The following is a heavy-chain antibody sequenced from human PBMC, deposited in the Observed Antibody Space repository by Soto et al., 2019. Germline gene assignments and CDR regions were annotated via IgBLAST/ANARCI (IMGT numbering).Heavy chain of an antibody. CDR3: ARDLCKYPDPALKIDP. CDR1: GYTFTSYY. V-gene: IGHV1-46*01. CDR2: INPSGGST. Sequence: VKVSCKASGYTFTSYYMHWVRQAPGQGLEWMGIINPSGGSTSYAQKFQGGVTMTRDTSTSTVYMELSSLRSEDTAVYYCARDLCKYPDPALKIDPWGQGTLVTVSS. D-gene: IGHD6-6*01. J-gene: IGHJ5*02.